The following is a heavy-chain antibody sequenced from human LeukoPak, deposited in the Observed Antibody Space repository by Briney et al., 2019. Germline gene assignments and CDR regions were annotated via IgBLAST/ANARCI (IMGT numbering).Heavy chain of an antibody. D-gene: IGHD5-18*01. CDR2: ISGSGGST. Sequence: GGSLRLSCAASGFTFSSYAMSWVRQAPGKGLEWVSAISGSGGSTYYADSVKGRFTISRDNSKNALYLQMNSLRAEDTAVYYCAKRRGYSYGYYFDYWGQGTLVTVSS. J-gene: IGHJ4*02. V-gene: IGHV3-23*01. CDR3: AKRRGYSYGYYFDY. CDR1: GFTFSSYA.